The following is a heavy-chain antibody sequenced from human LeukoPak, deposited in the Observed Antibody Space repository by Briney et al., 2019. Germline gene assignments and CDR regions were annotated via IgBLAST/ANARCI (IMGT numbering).Heavy chain of an antibody. CDR1: GYTFTNYG. V-gene: IGHV1-18*01. CDR3: ARITYDFWSGYYMPDDP. D-gene: IGHD3-3*01. J-gene: IGHJ5*02. CDR2: ISIYNGNT. Sequence: ASVKVSXKASGYTFTNYGISWVRQAPGQGLEWMGWISIYNGNTDYAQKLRGRVTMTTDTSTGTAYMELRSLRSDDTAVYYCARITYDFWSGYYMPDDPWGQGTLVTVSS.